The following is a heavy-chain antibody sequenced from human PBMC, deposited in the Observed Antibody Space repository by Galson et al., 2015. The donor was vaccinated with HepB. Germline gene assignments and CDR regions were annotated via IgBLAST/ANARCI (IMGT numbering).Heavy chain of an antibody. V-gene: IGHV3-11*05. CDR2: LTRSSRYT. J-gene: IGHJ3*02. CDR1: GFTFSDYY. D-gene: IGHD5-18*01. CDR3: ARDPGIQLWSSHDAFDI. Sequence: SLRLSCAASGFTFSDYYLNWIRQAPGKGLEWVSYLTRSSRYTNYADSVKGRFTISRDNAKNSLYLQMNSLRAEDTAVYYCARDPGIQLWSSHDAFDIWGQGTMVTVSS.